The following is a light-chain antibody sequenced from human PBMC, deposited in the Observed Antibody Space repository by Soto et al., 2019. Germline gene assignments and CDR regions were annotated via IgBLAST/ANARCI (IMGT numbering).Light chain of an antibody. V-gene: IGKV3-20*01. Sequence: GLTQSPGTLSLSPGERATLSCRASQSVSSSYLAWYQQKPGQAPRLLIYGASSRATGIPDRFSGSGSGTDFTLTISRLEPEDFAVYYCQQYGSSPTTFGQGTNVDIK. CDR2: GAS. J-gene: IGKJ1*01. CDR3: QQYGSSPTT. CDR1: QSVSSSY.